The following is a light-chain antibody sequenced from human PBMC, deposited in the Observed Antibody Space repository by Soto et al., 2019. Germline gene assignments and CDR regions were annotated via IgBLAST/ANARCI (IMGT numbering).Light chain of an antibody. J-gene: IGLJ3*02. CDR3: MAWDDSLSGML. CDR1: SSNIGSHS. V-gene: IGLV1-47*01. CDR2: RND. Sequence: QTVVTQPPSASGTPGQRVTISCSGSSSNIGSHSVCWFQQLPGTAPKLLICRNDERPSGVPDRFSGSKSGTSASLDISGLQSEDEADYYCMAWDDSLSGMLFGGGTKVTVL.